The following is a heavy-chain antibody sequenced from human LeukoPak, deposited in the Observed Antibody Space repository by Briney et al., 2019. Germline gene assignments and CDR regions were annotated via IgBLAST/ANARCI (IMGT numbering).Heavy chain of an antibody. CDR3: AKDRIIYGDYGDAFDT. J-gene: IGHJ3*02. V-gene: IGHV3-7*01. Sequence: GGSLRLSCAVSGFTFSTYWMNWVRQAPGKGLEWLANIKQDGSEKYYVDSVKGRFTISRDNAKNSLYLQMNSLTAEDTAVYYCAKDRIIYGDYGDAFDTWGQGTMVTVSS. D-gene: IGHD4-17*01. CDR2: IKQDGSEK. CDR1: GFTFSTYW.